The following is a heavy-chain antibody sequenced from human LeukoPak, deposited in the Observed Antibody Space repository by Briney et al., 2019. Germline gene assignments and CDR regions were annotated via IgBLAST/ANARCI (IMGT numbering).Heavy chain of an antibody. D-gene: IGHD2-8*01. CDR3: SRENGAFSPFGY. CDR1: GGSISSGGYY. Sequence: PSETLSLTCTVSGGSISSGGYYWSWIRQHPGKGLEWIGYIYYSGSTYYNPSLKSRVTISVDTSKNQFSLKLTSVTAADTAVYYCSRENGAFSPFGYWGQGILVTVLS. CDR2: IYYSGST. J-gene: IGHJ4*02. V-gene: IGHV4-31*03.